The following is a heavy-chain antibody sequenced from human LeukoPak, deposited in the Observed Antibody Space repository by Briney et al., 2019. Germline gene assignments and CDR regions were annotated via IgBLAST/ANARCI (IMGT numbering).Heavy chain of an antibody. V-gene: IGHV4-59*01. Sequence: PSGTLSLTCTVSGGSISGYYWSWIRQPPGKGLEWIGYIYYSGSTNYNPSLKSRVTISLDTSKNQFSLKLSSVTAADTAVYYCARVLTYGSRTYYFDYWGQGTLVTVSS. CDR3: ARVLTYGSRTYYFDY. D-gene: IGHD3-10*01. CDR2: IYYSGST. CDR1: GGSISGYY. J-gene: IGHJ4*02.